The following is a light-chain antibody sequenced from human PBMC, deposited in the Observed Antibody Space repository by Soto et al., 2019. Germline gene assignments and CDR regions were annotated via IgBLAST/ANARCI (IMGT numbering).Light chain of an antibody. J-gene: IGKJ1*01. Sequence: EVVLTQSPGTLSSSPGERATLSCRASQSVTNNYLAWYQQRPGLAPRLLNYGASTRTAGIPDRFTGSGSGADFTPTISRLEPEDFAVYYCQQYGTSRTFGQGTKVDIK. CDR1: QSVTNNY. CDR3: QQYGTSRT. CDR2: GAS. V-gene: IGKV3-20*01.